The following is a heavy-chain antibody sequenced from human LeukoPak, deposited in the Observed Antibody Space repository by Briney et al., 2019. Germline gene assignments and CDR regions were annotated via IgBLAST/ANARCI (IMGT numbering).Heavy chain of an antibody. D-gene: IGHD3-22*01. Sequence: SETLSLTCTVSGGSISSSSYYWGWIRQPPGKGLEWIGSIYYSGSTYYNPSLKSRVTISVDTSKNQFSLKLSSVTAADTAVYYCARVMVITQAFDIWGQGTMVTVSS. CDR2: IYYSGST. CDR3: ARVMVITQAFDI. CDR1: GGSISSSSYY. V-gene: IGHV4-39*07. J-gene: IGHJ3*02.